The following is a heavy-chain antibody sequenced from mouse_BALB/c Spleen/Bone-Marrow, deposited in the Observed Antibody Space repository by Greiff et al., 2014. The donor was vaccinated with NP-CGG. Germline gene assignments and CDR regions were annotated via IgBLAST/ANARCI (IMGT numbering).Heavy chain of an antibody. Sequence: VQLQQSGPELVKPGASVKISCKASGYAFSSSWMNWVKQRPGQGLEWIGRIYPGDGDTKYNGKFKGKATLTADKSSSTAYMQLSSLTSVDSAVYFCARPLNWDPYAMDYWGQGTSVTASS. CDR1: GYAFSSSW. D-gene: IGHD4-1*02. J-gene: IGHJ4*01. V-gene: IGHV1-82*01. CDR2: IYPGDGDT. CDR3: ARPLNWDPYAMDY.